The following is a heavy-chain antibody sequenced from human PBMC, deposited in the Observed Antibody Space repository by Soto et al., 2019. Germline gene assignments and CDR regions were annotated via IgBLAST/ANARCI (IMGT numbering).Heavy chain of an antibody. J-gene: IGHJ2*01. D-gene: IGHD6-13*01. V-gene: IGHV4-39*01. Sequence: QLQLQESGPGLVKPSETLSLTCTVSGGSISSSSYYWGWIRQPPGKGLEWIGSMDYSGSTYYTPSLKSRVTISVDTSKNQFSLKLSSVTATDTAVYYCARHSSSWYVGWYFDLWGRGTLVTVSS. CDR1: GGSISSSSYY. CDR3: ARHSSSWYVGWYFDL. CDR2: MDYSGST.